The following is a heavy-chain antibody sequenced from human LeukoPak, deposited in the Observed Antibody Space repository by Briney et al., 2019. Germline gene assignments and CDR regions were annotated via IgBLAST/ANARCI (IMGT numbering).Heavy chain of an antibody. J-gene: IGHJ4*02. D-gene: IGHD6-19*01. Sequence: GESLKISCKGFGYTFINYWIAWVRQMPGKGLEWMGIIYPGDSDTRYSPSFQGQVTISADKSISTAYLQWSSLKASDTAMYYCAISFGSGWYADNWGQGTLVTVSS. V-gene: IGHV5-51*01. CDR3: AISFGSGWYADN. CDR1: GYTFINYW. CDR2: IYPGDSDT.